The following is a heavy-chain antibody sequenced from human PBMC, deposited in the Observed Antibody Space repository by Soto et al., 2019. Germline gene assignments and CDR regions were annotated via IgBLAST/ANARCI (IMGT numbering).Heavy chain of an antibody. CDR2: IWYDGSTQ. J-gene: IGHJ4*02. CDR3: GRDAPLGDTAVVDS. D-gene: IGHD5-18*01. Sequence: QVQLVESGGGVVQPGKSLRLSCAASGFTFSTYGMHWVRQAPGKGLEWVAVIWYDGSTQYHGDSLKGRFTISRDNSKKTWYLQINNLRAYDTAVYYCGRDAPLGDTAVVDSWGQGTLVTVSS. V-gene: IGHV3-33*01. CDR1: GFTFSTYG.